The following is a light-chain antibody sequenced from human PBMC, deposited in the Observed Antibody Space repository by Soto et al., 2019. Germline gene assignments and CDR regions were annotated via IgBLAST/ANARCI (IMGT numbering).Light chain of an antibody. CDR2: AAS. J-gene: IGKJ3*01. CDR3: HKYNIAPQT. V-gene: IGKV1-27*01. Sequence: DIQMTQSPSSLSSSPGDRVTITCRASQGISNYLAWYQQKPGKDPRLLIYAASTLQTGIPSRFSGSGSGTDFTLTISSLQPEDVADYYCHKYNIAPQTFGPGTKVHIQ. CDR1: QGISNY.